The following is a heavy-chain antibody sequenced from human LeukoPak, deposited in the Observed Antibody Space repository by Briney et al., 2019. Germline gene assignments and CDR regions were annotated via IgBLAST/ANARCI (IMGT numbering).Heavy chain of an antibody. V-gene: IGHV4-39*07. Sequence: SETLSLTCTVSGVSISSSSYYWGWIRQPPGKGLEWIGCIYDRGPAYYNPSLKSRFTISVDRPKNQFFLNVTSLTAADTAVYYCARSRQASGLFNSWGQGTLVVVSS. D-gene: IGHD3-10*01. CDR3: ARSRQASGLFNS. CDR2: IYDRGPA. CDR1: GVSISSSSYY. J-gene: IGHJ5*01.